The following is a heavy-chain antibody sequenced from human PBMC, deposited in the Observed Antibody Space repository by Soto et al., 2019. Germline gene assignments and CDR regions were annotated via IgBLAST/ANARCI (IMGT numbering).Heavy chain of an antibody. CDR1: DGSISTGNW. Sequence: QVQLQESGPGLVKPSGTLSLTCTVSDGSISTGNWWTWVRQSPEKGLEWIGEIFRSGNTYYNPSFKSRVTISVDNSNNQFSLRLNSVTAADTAVYYCARIGTVSLDFWGPGTLVTVSS. D-gene: IGHD4-17*01. J-gene: IGHJ4*02. CDR3: ARIGTVSLDF. V-gene: IGHV4-4*02. CDR2: IFRSGNT.